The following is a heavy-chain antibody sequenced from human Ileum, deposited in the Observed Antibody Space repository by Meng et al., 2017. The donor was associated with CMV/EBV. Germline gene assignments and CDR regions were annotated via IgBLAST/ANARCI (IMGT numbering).Heavy chain of an antibody. CDR2: IYPGDSDT. CDR1: GYSFTSYW. J-gene: IGHJ6*02. CDR3: ARQLYSGYDVDGMDV. Sequence: GGSLRLSCKGSGYSFTSYWIGWVRQMPGKGLEWMGIIYPGDSDTRYSPSFQGQVTISADKSISTAYLQWSSLKASDTAMYYCARQLYSGYDVDGMDVWGQGNTVNGSS. V-gene: IGHV5-51*01. D-gene: IGHD5-12*01.